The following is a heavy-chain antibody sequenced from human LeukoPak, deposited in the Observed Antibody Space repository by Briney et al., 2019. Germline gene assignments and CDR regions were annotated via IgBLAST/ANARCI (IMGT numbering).Heavy chain of an antibody. CDR3: ARDQEAFDY. CDR2: XYPXXXXX. CDR1: GYSFTSXX. J-gene: IGHJ4*02. V-gene: IGHV1-46*01. Sequence: GASVKVSCKASGYSFTSXXIHWVRQAPGQGXXWMGXXYPXXXXXXXXXXXXXXXXXTRXXXTSTVHMEXSGLRSEDTAVYYCARDQEAFDYWGQGTLVTVSS.